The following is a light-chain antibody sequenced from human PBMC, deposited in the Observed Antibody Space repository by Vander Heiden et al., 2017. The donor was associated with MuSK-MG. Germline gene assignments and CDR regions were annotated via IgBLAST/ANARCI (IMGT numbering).Light chain of an antibody. Sequence: EIVMTQPPATLSVSPGERATLSCRASQSVSSNLAWYQQRPGQAPRLLIYDASTRATGIPDRFSGSGSETEFTLSISSLQSEDFAVYYCQQYKNGPYTFGQGTKLEI. CDR1: QSVSSN. CDR3: QQYKNGPYT. CDR2: DAS. J-gene: IGKJ2*01. V-gene: IGKV3-15*01.